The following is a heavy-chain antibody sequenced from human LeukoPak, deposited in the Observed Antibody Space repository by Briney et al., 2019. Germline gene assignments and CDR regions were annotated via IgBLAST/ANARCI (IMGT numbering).Heavy chain of an antibody. CDR1: GGTFSSYA. Sequence: SVKVSCKASGGTFSSYAISWVRQAPGQGLEWMGRIIPILGKANYAQKFQGRVTITADKSTSTAYMELSSLRSEDTAVYYCAREVGQLERRGMSPLGYWGQGTLVTVSS. J-gene: IGHJ4*02. D-gene: IGHD1-1*01. CDR2: IIPILGKA. V-gene: IGHV1-69*04. CDR3: AREVGQLERRGMSPLGY.